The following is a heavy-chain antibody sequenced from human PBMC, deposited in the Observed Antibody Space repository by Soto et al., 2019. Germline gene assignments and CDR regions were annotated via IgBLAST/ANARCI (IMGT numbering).Heavy chain of an antibody. Sequence: WVRQAPGEGLEWVSIIRGTDGSTYYADSMKGRFTSSSDHSKNTLYLQMNSLRPEDTAFFFSGKGRRIELAPDL. CDR2: IRGTDGST. V-gene: IGHV3-23*01. CDR3: GKGRRIELAPDL. J-gene: IGHJ2*01. D-gene: IGHD3-3*02.